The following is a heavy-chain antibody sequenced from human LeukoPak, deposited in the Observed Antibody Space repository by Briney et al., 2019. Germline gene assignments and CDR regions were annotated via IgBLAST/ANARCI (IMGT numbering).Heavy chain of an antibody. V-gene: IGHV1-3*03. CDR3: AREGKYLQLSAFDI. CDR1: GYTFTDFP. Sequence: ASVKVSCKASGYTFTDFPMHWLRQAPGQSLEWMGWINPGNGNTRYSQKFRGRLTITRDTSSSTAYLELSSLRSEDMAVYYCAREGKYLQLSAFDIWGQGTMVTVSS. J-gene: IGHJ3*02. D-gene: IGHD4-11*01. CDR2: INPGNGNT.